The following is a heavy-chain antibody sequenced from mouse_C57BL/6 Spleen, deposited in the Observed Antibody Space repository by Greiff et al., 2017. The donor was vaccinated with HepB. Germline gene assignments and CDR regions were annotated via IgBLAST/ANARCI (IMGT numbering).Heavy chain of an antibody. CDR1: GYTFTSYW. CDR3: ARSIYYGNYEYFDV. D-gene: IGHD2-1*01. Sequence: VQLQQPGAELVKPGASVKLSCKASGYTFTSYWMHWVKQRPGQGLEWIGMIHPNSGSTNYNEKFKSKATLTVDKSSSTAYMQLSSLTSEDSAVYYCARSIYYGNYEYFDVWGTGTTVTVSS. J-gene: IGHJ1*03. CDR2: IHPNSGST. V-gene: IGHV1-64*01.